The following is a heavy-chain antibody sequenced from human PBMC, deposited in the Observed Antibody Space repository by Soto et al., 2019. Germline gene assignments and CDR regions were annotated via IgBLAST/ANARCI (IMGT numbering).Heavy chain of an antibody. J-gene: IGHJ5*02. Sequence: PSVKVSCKASAYSFTTYHIHWVRQAPGQGFEWMGLINPDAGATNYAQRFQGRLRLTRDTSTSTVYMELRSLRFDDTAVYYCARGDIVLVPASEGNWFDPWGQGTLVTVSS. V-gene: IGHV1-46*01. CDR3: ARGDIVLVPASEGNWFDP. CDR2: INPDAGAT. D-gene: IGHD2-2*01. CDR1: AYSFTTYH.